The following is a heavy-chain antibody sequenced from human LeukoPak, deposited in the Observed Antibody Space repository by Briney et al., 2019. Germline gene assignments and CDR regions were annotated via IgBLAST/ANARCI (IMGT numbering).Heavy chain of an antibody. CDR3: ASVATSIFDY. CDR1: GYIFTAYY. V-gene: IGHV1-2*02. D-gene: IGHD5-24*01. CDR2: INPNSGDP. J-gene: IGHJ4*02. Sequence: ASVKVSCKASGYIFTAYYLHWVRQAPGQGLEWMGWINPNSGDPNYAQNFQGRVTMSRDTSISTAYMELSSLRSDDKAVYYCASVATSIFDYWGQGTLVTVSS.